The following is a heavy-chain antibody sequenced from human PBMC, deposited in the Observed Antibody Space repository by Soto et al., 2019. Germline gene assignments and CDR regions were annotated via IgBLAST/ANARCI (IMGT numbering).Heavy chain of an antibody. J-gene: IGHJ4*02. CDR3: ARSTYYYDSSGYYFDY. CDR2: IYYSGST. Sequence: QVQLQESGPGLVKPSETLSLTCTVSGGSISSYYWSWIRQPPGKGLEWIGYIYYSGSTNYNPSLKGRVTISVDTSKNQFSLKLSSVTAADTAVYYCARSTYYYDSSGYYFDYWGQGTLVTVSS. CDR1: GGSISSYY. D-gene: IGHD3-22*01. V-gene: IGHV4-59*01.